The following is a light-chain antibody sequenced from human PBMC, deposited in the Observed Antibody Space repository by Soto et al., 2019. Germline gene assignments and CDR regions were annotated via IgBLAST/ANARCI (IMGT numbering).Light chain of an antibody. CDR1: QSIGIW. V-gene: IGKV1-5*03. J-gene: IGKJ1*01. CDR2: TAS. CDR3: QQYRDYSWT. Sequence: IQMTQSPSTVSASVGDRVAITCRASQSIGIWLAWYQQKPGKAPRFLIYTASTLLGGVPSRFSGSGSGTEFTLTNSSLQPDDFAPYYCQQYRDYSWTFGQGTKVEIK.